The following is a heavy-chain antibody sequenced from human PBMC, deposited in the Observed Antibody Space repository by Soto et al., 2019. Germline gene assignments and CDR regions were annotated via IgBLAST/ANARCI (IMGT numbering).Heavy chain of an antibody. V-gene: IGHV3-7*01. CDR1: GFTFSSYW. J-gene: IGHJ5*02. D-gene: IGHD5-18*01. CDR2: IKEDGSEK. Sequence: EVQLVESGGGLVQPGGSLRLACAASGFTFSSYWMSWVRQAPGKGLEWVANIKEDGSEKYYLDSVKGRFTISRDNAKNSLYLQMNSLRAEDTAVYYCAIGGYSYLYPWGQGTLVTVSS. CDR3: AIGGYSYLYP.